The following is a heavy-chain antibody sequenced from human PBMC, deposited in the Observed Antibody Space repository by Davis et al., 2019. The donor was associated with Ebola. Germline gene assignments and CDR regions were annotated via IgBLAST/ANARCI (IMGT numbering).Heavy chain of an antibody. V-gene: IGHV4-34*01. Sequence: MPSETLSLTCAVYGGSFSGYYWSWIRQPPGKGLEWIGSIYYSGSTYYNPSLKSRVTISVDTSKNQFSLKLSSVTAADTAVYYCARAYYGGNSPGYWGQGTLVTVSS. CDR3: ARAYYGGNSPGY. J-gene: IGHJ4*02. CDR2: IYYSGST. CDR1: GGSFSGYY. D-gene: IGHD4-23*01.